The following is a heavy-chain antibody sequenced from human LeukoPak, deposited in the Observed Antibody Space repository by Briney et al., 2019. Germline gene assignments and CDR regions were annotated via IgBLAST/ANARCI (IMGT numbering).Heavy chain of an antibody. CDR2: IRYDGTNA. Sequence: GGSLRLSCAASGFTFSNSGMHWVRQAPGKGLEWVAVIRYDGTNAYYADSVRGRFTISRDNSNNTLYLQMNSLRAEDAAVYYCASPGGSGSYQLDYWGQGTLVTVSS. J-gene: IGHJ4*02. CDR1: GFTFSNSG. V-gene: IGHV3-33*01. D-gene: IGHD3-10*01. CDR3: ASPGGSGSYQLDY.